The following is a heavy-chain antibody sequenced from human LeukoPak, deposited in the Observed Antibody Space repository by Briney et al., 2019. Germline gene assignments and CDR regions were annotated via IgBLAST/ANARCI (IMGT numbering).Heavy chain of an antibody. Sequence: GGSLRLSCAASGFTFSSYWMSWVRQAPGKGLEWVANIKQDGSEKYYVDSVKGRFTISRDNAKNSLYLQMNSLRAEDTAVYYCARGGRDIVATNFFDHWGQGTLVTVSS. CDR2: IKQDGSEK. D-gene: IGHD5-12*01. CDR1: GFTFSSYW. J-gene: IGHJ4*02. V-gene: IGHV3-7*03. CDR3: ARGGRDIVATNFFDH.